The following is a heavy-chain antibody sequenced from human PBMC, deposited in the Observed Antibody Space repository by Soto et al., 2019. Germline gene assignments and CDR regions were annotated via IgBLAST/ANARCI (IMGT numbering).Heavy chain of an antibody. V-gene: IGHV1-69*08. Sequence: QVQLVQSGAEVKKPGSSVKVSCTASGGTFSRYSITWVRQAPGHGLEWIGRIIPIFGIPTYAQKFKGRVTITADESTSTAYQELSSLSSDDTAVYYCAREDKDRETGLVPAAIDGMDVLGQGTTVTVSS. CDR2: IIPIFGIP. CDR3: AREDKDRETGLVPAAIDGMDV. CDR1: GGTFSRYS. D-gene: IGHD2-2*01. J-gene: IGHJ6*02.